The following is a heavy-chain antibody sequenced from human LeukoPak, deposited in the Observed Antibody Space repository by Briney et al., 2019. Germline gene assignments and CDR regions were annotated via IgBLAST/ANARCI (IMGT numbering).Heavy chain of an antibody. V-gene: IGHV1-8*01. CDR1: GYTFISYD. J-gene: IGHJ4*02. Sequence: ASVKVSCKASGYTFISYDINWVRQATGQGLEWMGWMNPNSGNTGYAQKFQGRVTMTRNTSITTAYMELSSLRSEDTAVYYCARSKVGTSTLPIDYWGQGTLVTVSS. CDR2: MNPNSGNT. D-gene: IGHD1-26*01. CDR3: ARSKVGTSTLPIDY.